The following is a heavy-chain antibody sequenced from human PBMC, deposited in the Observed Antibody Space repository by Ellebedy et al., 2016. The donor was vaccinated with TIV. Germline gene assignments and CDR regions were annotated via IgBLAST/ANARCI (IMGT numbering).Heavy chain of an antibody. D-gene: IGHD2-8*01. CDR3: ARGDCPKGLCLISYNMDV. CDR1: GGTFSSYA. J-gene: IGHJ6*02. V-gene: IGHV1-69*06. Sequence: SVKVSXXASGGTFSSYAISWVRQAPGQGLEWMGGIIPIFSTSKYAQKFQGRAAITADKSTSTAYMELRSLGSEDTAIYYCARGDCPKGLCLISYNMDVWGRGTTVTVSS. CDR2: IIPIFSTS.